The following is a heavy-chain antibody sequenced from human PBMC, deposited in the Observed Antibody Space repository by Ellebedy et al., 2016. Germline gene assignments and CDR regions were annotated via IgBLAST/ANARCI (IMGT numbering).Heavy chain of an antibody. CDR3: ARDLAGKMVRGDYGMDV. Sequence: SVKVSCXASGGTFSSYAISWVRQAPGQGLEWMGGIIPIFGTANYAQKFQGRVTITADESTSTAYMELSSLRSEDTAVYYCARDLAGKMVRGDYGMDVWGQGTTVTVSS. CDR1: GGTFSSYA. V-gene: IGHV1-69*13. D-gene: IGHD3-10*01. J-gene: IGHJ6*02. CDR2: IIPIFGTA.